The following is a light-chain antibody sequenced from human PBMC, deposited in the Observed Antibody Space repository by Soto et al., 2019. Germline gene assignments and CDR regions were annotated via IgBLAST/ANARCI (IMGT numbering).Light chain of an antibody. CDR2: GST. V-gene: IGLV1-40*01. Sequence: QSVLSQPPSVSGAPGQMVTISCTGSSSNIGAGYDAHWFQQVPGTAPKLLIYGSTNRPSGVPDRFSGSKSGTPASLAITGLQAEDEADYYCQSYDSSLGGNYVFGTGTKVTVL. J-gene: IGLJ1*01. CDR3: QSYDSSLGGNYV. CDR1: SSNIGAGYD.